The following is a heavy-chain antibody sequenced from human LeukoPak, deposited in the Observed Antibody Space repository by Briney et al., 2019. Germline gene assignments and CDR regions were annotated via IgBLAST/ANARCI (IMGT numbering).Heavy chain of an antibody. Sequence: GGSLRLSCAASGFTFTSYWMTWFRQAPGQGLEWVGNIKQDGSEKYYADSVNGRFTISRDNAKNSLYLQMNSLRAEDTAVYYCATGHYGDYAWGQGTLATVSS. CDR2: IKQDGSEK. CDR3: ATGHYGDYA. V-gene: IGHV3-7*01. D-gene: IGHD4-17*01. CDR1: GFTFTSYW. J-gene: IGHJ5*02.